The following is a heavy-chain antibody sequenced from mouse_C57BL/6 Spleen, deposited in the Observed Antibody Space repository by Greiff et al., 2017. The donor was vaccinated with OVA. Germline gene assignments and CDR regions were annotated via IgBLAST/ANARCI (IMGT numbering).Heavy chain of an antibody. CDR2: INPSSGYT. V-gene: IGHV1-4*01. J-gene: IGHJ3*01. CDR1: GYTFTSYT. CDR3: ARDRNRAY. Sequence: VQLQESGAELARPGASVKMSCKASGYTFTSYTMHWVKQRPGQGLEWIGYINPSSGYTKYNQKFKDKATLTADKSSSTAYMQLSSLTSEDSAVYYCARDRNRAYWGQGTLVTVSA.